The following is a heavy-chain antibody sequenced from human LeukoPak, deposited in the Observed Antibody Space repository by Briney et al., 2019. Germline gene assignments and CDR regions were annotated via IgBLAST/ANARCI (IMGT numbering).Heavy chain of an antibody. CDR3: ARDAQIAAAGTPDFDY. D-gene: IGHD6-13*01. CDR1: GYTFTSYY. V-gene: IGHV1-46*01. J-gene: IGHJ4*02. Sequence: GASVKVSCKASGYTFTSYYMHWVRQAPGQGLEWMGIINPSGGSTSYAQKFQGRVTMTRDMSTSTVYMELSSLRSEDTAVYYCARDAQIAAAGTPDFDYWGQGTLVTVSS. CDR2: INPSGGST.